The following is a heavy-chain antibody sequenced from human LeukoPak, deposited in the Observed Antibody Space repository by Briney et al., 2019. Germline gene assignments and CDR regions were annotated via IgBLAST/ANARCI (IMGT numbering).Heavy chain of an antibody. J-gene: IGHJ3*02. V-gene: IGHV3-66*01. CDR2: IYSGGST. CDR1: GFTFSSFA. Sequence: GGSLRLSCAASGFTFSSFAMSWVRQAPGKGLEWVSVIYSGGSTYYADSVKGRFTISTDNSKNTLYLQMNSLRAEDTAVYYCARDYVWDAFDIWGQGTMVTVSS. CDR3: ARDYVWDAFDI. D-gene: IGHD2-8*01.